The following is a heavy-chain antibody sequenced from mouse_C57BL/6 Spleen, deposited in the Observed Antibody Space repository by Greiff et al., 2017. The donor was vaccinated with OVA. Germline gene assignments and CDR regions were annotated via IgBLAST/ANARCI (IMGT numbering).Heavy chain of an antibody. J-gene: IGHJ1*03. CDR1: GYTFTSYG. D-gene: IGHD2-3*01. CDR2: IYPRSGNT. V-gene: IGHV1-81*01. CDR3: ARGSLNDGYYNWYFDV. Sequence: QVQLQQSGAELARPGASVKLSCKASGYTFTSYGISWVKQRTGQGLEWIGEIYPRSGNTYYNEKFKGKATLTADKSSSTAYMELRSLTSEDSAVYFCARGSLNDGYYNWYFDVWGTGTTVTVSS.